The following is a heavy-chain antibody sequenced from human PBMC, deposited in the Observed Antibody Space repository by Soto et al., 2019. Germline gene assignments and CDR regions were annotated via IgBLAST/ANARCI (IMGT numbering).Heavy chain of an antibody. Sequence: PSETLSLTCTVSGGSISSYYWSWIRQPPGKGLEWIGYIYYSGSTNYNPSLKSRVTISVDTSKNQFSLKLSSVTAADTAVYYCARAMYSSSWIDYWGQGTLVTVSS. D-gene: IGHD6-13*01. CDR2: IYYSGST. CDR3: ARAMYSSSWIDY. V-gene: IGHV4-59*01. CDR1: GGSISSYY. J-gene: IGHJ4*02.